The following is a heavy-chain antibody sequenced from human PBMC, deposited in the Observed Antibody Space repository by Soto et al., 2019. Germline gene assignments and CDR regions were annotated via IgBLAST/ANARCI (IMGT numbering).Heavy chain of an antibody. CDR2: IGESGTPT. CDR1: GFTFSSYA. Sequence: EVQLLESGGGLVQPGGSLRLSCAASGFTFSSYAMKWVRQAPGKGLEWVSLIGESGTPTYYADSVKGRFTISRDNSGNTLFLEMYSLRAEDMAVYYCARYIPGVLYYGMDVWGQGTTVTVSS. J-gene: IGHJ6*02. CDR3: ARYIPGVLYYGMDV. V-gene: IGHV3-23*01. D-gene: IGHD2-2*01.